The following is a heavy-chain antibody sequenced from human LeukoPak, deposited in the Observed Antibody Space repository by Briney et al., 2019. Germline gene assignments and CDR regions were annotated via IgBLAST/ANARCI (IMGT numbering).Heavy chain of an antibody. Sequence: ASLKASCKASGYTFTSYAMNWVRQAPGQGLEWIVWINTNTGNPTYAQGFTGRFVFSLDTSVSTAYLQISSLKAEDTAVYYCARGRYSYYYGMDVWGQGTTVTVSS. CDR2: INTNTGNP. CDR3: ARGRYSYYYGMDV. D-gene: IGHD5-24*01. J-gene: IGHJ6*02. CDR1: GYTFTSYA. V-gene: IGHV7-4-1*02.